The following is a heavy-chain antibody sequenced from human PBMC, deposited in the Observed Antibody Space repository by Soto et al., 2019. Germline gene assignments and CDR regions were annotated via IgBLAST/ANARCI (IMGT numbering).Heavy chain of an antibody. V-gene: IGHV3-74*01. D-gene: IGHD3-16*01. CDR3: ARDWSYALNY. Sequence: VGSLRLSCAGSGFTFSSSWMHWVRQAPGKGLVWVSHINSDGTDTNYADSVKGRFTISRDNAKNTVYLQMNSLRAEDTAVYYCARDWSYALNYWGQGSLVTVSS. CDR1: GFTFSSSW. CDR2: INSDGTDT. J-gene: IGHJ4*02.